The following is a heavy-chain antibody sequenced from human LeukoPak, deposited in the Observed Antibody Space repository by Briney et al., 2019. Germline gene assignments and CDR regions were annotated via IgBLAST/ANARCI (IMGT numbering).Heavy chain of an antibody. CDR3: ARSPGNAFDI. CDR1: GGSISSGDYY. J-gene: IGHJ3*02. CDR2: IFYSGST. V-gene: IGHV4-30-4*01. Sequence: SETLSLTCTVSGGSISSGDYYWSWIRQPPGKGLEWIGYIFYSGSTYYNPSLKSRVTISVDTSKNQFSQKLSSVTAADTAVYYCARSPGNAFDIWGQGTMVTVSS.